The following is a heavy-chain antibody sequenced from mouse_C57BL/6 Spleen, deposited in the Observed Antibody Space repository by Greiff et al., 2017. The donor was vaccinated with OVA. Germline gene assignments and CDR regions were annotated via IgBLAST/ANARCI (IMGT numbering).Heavy chain of an antibody. CDR2: INPNNGGT. V-gene: IGHV1-26*01. Sequence: EVQLQQSGPELVKPGASVKISCKASGYTFTDYYMNWVKQSHGKSLEWIGDINPNNGGTSYNQKFKGKATLTVDKSSSTAYMELRSLTSEDSAVYYCARVYDDYYYFDYWGQGTTLTVSS. CDR1: GYTFTDYY. J-gene: IGHJ2*01. CDR3: ARVYDDYYYFDY. D-gene: IGHD2-3*01.